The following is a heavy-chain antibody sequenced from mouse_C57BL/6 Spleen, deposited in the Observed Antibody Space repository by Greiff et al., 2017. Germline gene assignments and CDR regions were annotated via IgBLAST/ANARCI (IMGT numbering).Heavy chain of an antibody. J-gene: IGHJ1*03. Sequence: QVQLQQSGAELVKPGASVKISCKASGYTFTDYYINWVKQRPGQGLEWIGKIGPGSGSTYYNEKFKGKATLTADKSSSTSEDSAVYFCARRGLYYYGSSYGYFDVCGTGTTVTVSS. V-gene: IGHV1-77*01. D-gene: IGHD1-1*01. CDR1: GYTFTDYY. CDR2: IGPGSGST. CDR3: ARRGLYYYGSSYGYFDV.